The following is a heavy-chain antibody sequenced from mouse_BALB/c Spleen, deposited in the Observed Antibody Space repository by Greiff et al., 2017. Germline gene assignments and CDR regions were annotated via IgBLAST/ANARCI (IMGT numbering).Heavy chain of an antibody. J-gene: IGHJ3*01. D-gene: IGHD1-1*01. Sequence: EVQLQQSGAELVRSGASVKLSCTASGFTIKDYYMHWVKQRPEQGLEWIGWIDPENGDTEYAPKFQGKATMTADTSSNTAYLQLSSLTSEDTAVYYCYGSYVAYWGQGTLVTVSA. CDR2: IDPENGDT. V-gene: IGHV14-4*02. CDR3: YGSYVAY. CDR1: GFTIKDYY.